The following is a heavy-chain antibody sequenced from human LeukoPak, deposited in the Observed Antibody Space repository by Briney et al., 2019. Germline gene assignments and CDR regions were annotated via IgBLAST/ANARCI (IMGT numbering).Heavy chain of an antibody. Sequence: GGSLRLSCAASGFTVSSNYMSWVRQAPGKGLEWVSVIYSGGSTYYADSVKGRFTISRDNSKNTLYLQMSSLRAEDTAVYYCVKGYCSSTSCYGDYWGQGALVTVSS. CDR2: IYSGGST. J-gene: IGHJ4*02. CDR1: GFTVSSNY. D-gene: IGHD2-2*01. CDR3: VKGYCSSTSCYGDY. V-gene: IGHV3-66*01.